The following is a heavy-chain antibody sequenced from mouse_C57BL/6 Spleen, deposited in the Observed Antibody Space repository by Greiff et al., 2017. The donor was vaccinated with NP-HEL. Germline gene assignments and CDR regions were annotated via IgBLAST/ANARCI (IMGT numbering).Heavy chain of an antibody. D-gene: IGHD2-2*01. CDR2: IYPRSGNT. CDR3: ARRGNGYDVAYAMDY. J-gene: IGHJ4*01. V-gene: IGHV1-81*01. Sequence: VKLMESGAELARPGASVKLSCKASGYTFTSYGISWVKQRTGQGLEWIGEIYPRSGNTYYNEKFKGKATLTADKSSSTAYMELRSLTSEDSAVYFCARRGNGYDVAYAMDYWGQGTSVTVSS. CDR1: GYTFTSYG.